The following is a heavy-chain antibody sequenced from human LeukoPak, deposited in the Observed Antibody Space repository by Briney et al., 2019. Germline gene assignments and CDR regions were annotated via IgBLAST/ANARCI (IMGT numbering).Heavy chain of an antibody. CDR3: ARSDILTGYAFDI. D-gene: IGHD3-9*01. Sequence: SVKVSCKASGGTFSSYAISWVRQAPGQGLEWMGGSIPIFGTANYAQKFQGRVTITADESTSTAYMELSSLRSEDTAVYYCARSDILTGYAFDIWGQGTMVTVSS. CDR1: GGTFSSYA. CDR2: SIPIFGTA. V-gene: IGHV1-69*13. J-gene: IGHJ3*02.